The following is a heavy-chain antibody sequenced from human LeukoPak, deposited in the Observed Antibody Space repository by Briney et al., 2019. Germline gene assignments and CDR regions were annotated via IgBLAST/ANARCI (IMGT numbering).Heavy chain of an antibody. Sequence: SQTLSLTCAISGDSVSSNSAAWSWIRQSPSRGLEWLGRTYYRSKWYNDYAVSVKSRITINPDTSKNQFSLQLNSVTPEDTAVYYCARVEYSSSWYISYFDYWGQGTLVTVSS. D-gene: IGHD6-13*01. V-gene: IGHV6-1*01. CDR3: ARVEYSSSWYISYFDY. CDR1: GDSVSSNSAA. CDR2: TYYRSKWYN. J-gene: IGHJ4*02.